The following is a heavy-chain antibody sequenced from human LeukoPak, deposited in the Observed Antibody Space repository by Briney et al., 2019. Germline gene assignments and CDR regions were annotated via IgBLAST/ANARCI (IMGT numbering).Heavy chain of an antibody. CDR2: IRTSNGNS. J-gene: IGHJ4*02. Sequence: ASVKVSCKASGYNFTNYGINWVRQAPGQGLEWMGWIRTSNGNSNYVQKYQGRVTMTTDTSTNTAYMELRSLRSDDTAVYYCAREGIQVWLPDSYWGQGTLVTVSS. CDR1: GYNFTNYG. CDR3: AREGIQVWLPDSY. D-gene: IGHD5-18*01. V-gene: IGHV1-18*01.